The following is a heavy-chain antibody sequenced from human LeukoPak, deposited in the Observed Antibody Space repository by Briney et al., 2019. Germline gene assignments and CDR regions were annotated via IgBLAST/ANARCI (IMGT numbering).Heavy chain of an antibody. Sequence: NPGGPLRLSCAPSGFTFTDYSMSWLRQAPRKGLEGVASISPVSTYPFYGVSVKGRFHIPRDNAKNSLYLEMSYLTAEDTAVYYCARDGSGLYLYYYMDVWGKGTTVTVSS. CDR2: ISPVSTYP. CDR3: ARDGSGLYLYYYMDV. V-gene: IGHV3-21*06. D-gene: IGHD6-25*01. CDR1: GFTFTDYS. J-gene: IGHJ6*03.